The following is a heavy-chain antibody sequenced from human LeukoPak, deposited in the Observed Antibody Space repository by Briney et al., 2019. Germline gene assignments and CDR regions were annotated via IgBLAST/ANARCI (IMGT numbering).Heavy chain of an antibody. Sequence: PSETLSLTCAVYGGSFSGYYWSWIRQPPGKGLEWIGEINHSGSTNYNPSLKSRVTISVDTSKNQFSLELSSVTAADTAVYYCAFSIAVAADYWGQGTLVTVSS. D-gene: IGHD6-19*01. CDR1: GGSFSGYY. CDR2: INHSGST. CDR3: AFSIAVAADY. J-gene: IGHJ4*02. V-gene: IGHV4-34*01.